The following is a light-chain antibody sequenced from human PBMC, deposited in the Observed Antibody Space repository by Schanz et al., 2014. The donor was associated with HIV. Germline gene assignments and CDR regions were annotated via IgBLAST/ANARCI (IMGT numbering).Light chain of an antibody. CDR3: AGWDDSLNGWV. Sequence: QSVLTQPPSVSGTPGQRVTISCSASSSTIGTNAVNWYQQSPGTAPKLLIYNTYHRPSGVPDRFSGSESGTSASLAISGLQSEDEADYYCAGWDDSLNGWVFGGGTKLTVL. V-gene: IGLV1-44*01. CDR1: SSTIGTNA. CDR2: NTY. J-gene: IGLJ3*02.